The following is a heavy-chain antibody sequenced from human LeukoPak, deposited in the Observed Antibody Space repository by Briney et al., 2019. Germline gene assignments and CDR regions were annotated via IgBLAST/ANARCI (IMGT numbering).Heavy chain of an antibody. Sequence: HPGGSLRLSCAASGITSNDFAMHWVRQIPGKGLEWVSGISWNSDHIGYVDSVKGRFTISRDNAKNSLFLHMNSLRLEDTAVYYCAVGLTTVIYFWGQGTLVTVSS. V-gene: IGHV3-9*02. J-gene: IGHJ4*02. D-gene: IGHD4-17*01. CDR1: GITSNDFA. CDR3: AVGLTTVIYF. CDR2: ISWNSDHI.